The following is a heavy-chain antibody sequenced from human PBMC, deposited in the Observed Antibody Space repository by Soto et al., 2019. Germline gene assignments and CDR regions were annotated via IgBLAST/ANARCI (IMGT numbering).Heavy chain of an antibody. D-gene: IGHD6-19*01. CDR3: GRVYSSLDYGIDY. CDR1: GFTFSTYS. J-gene: IGHJ4*02. CDR2: ISYDGNHI. V-gene: IGHV3-30-3*01. Sequence: QVHLVESGGGEVQPARSLTLSCTVSGFTFSTYSMHWVRQAPGKGLEWVAVISYDGNHIYYADSVKGRFTISRDNSKNTLYLQMNSLRPEDTALYYCGRVYSSLDYGIDYWGQGTLVTVSS.